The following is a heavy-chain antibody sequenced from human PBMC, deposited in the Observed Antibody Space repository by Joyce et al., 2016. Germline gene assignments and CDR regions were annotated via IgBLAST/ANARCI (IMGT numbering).Heavy chain of an antibody. CDR2: ISDTSYYR. J-gene: IGHJ6*02. D-gene: IGHD3-16*01. CDR3: ARGGISYYYAMDV. CDR1: GSTFSTSS. Sequence: QLVESGGGVVKPGGSLSLSCEASGSTFSTSSLSWFRQAPGKGVEWVEAISDTSYYRFHAETVRGRFTVSRDNAKKTLYLQMNSLRAEDSAVFYCARGGISYYYAMDVWGQGTTVTVSS. V-gene: IGHV3-21*01.